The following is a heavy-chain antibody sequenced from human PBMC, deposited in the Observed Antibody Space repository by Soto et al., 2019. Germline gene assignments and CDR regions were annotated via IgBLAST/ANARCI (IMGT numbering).Heavy chain of an antibody. D-gene: IGHD3-22*01. V-gene: IGHV4-31*03. Sequence: QVQLQESGPGLVKPSQTLSLTCTVSGGSISSGGYYWSWIRQHPGKGLEWIGYIYYSGSTYYNPSLKSRVTISVDTSKNQFSLKLSSVTAADTAVYYCARVIYREAYYVVWFDPWGQGTLVTVSS. CDR1: GGSISSGGYY. CDR2: IYYSGST. J-gene: IGHJ5*02. CDR3: ARVIYREAYYVVWFDP.